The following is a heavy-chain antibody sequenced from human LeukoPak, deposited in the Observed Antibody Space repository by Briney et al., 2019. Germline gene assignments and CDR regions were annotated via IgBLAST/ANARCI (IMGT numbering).Heavy chain of an antibody. CDR2: IGSSGSLV. J-gene: IGHJ5*02. D-gene: IGHD3-10*01. Sequence: PGGSLRLSCAASGFTFSSYEMNWVRQAPGKGLEWVSYIGSSGSLVYYADSVKGRFTISRDNAKNSLYQQMNSLRADDTAVYFCARDHYGSGSYSPWGQGTLVTVSS. V-gene: IGHV3-48*03. CDR1: GFTFSSYE. CDR3: ARDHYGSGSYSP.